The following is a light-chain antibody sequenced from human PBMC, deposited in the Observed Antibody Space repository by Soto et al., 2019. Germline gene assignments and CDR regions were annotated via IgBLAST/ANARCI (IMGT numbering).Light chain of an antibody. Sequence: DIQMTQSPSTLSASVGDRVTITCRASQGIRNDFGWYQQKPGNAPKLLIYGAFNLQTGVPSRFSGSGSETEFTLTISGLQPGDSATYYCQQYNSYSPTFGQGTKVDIK. CDR1: QGIRND. J-gene: IGKJ1*01. CDR3: QQYNSYSPT. V-gene: IGKV1-17*01. CDR2: GAF.